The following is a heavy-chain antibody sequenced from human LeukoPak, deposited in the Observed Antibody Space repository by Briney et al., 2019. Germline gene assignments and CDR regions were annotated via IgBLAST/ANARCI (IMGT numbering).Heavy chain of an antibody. CDR1: GFNFSSYS. V-gene: IGHV3-48*01. CDR3: ASRVGALEY. CDR2: ISSSGSAI. Sequence: GGSLRLSCAASGFNFSSYSINWVRQSPGKGLEWISYISSSGSAIFYADSVKGRFTISRDNAKNSLYLQMSSLRAEDTAVYYCASRVGALEYWGQGTLVTVSS. D-gene: IGHD1-26*01. J-gene: IGHJ4*02.